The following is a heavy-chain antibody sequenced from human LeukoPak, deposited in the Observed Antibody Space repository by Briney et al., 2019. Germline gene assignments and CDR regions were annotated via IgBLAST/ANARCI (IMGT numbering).Heavy chain of an antibody. V-gene: IGHV1-2*02. CDR3: ERDRSWVFDY. J-gene: IGHJ4*02. CDR1: GYTFTAYY. D-gene: IGHD6-13*01. Sequence: GASVGVSCKASGYTFTAYYMHWVRQAPGQGLEWMGWINPNSGGTNYAQKFQGRVTMTRDTSISTAYMELSRLRSDDTAVYYCERDRSWVFDYWGQATLVTVSS. CDR2: INPNSGGT.